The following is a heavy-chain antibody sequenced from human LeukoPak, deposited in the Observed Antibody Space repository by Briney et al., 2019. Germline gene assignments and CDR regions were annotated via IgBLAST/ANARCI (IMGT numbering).Heavy chain of an antibody. CDR1: GFTFSSYS. V-gene: IGHV3-48*04. Sequence: GGSLRLSCAASGFTFSSYSMNWVRQAPGKGLEGVSYISSSSSTIYYADFVKGRFTISRDNAKNSLYLQMNSLRAEDTAVYYCARDPRYCSSTSCYVSYYYYYYMDVWGKGTTVTVSS. J-gene: IGHJ6*03. CDR2: ISSSSSTI. D-gene: IGHD2-2*01. CDR3: ARDPRYCSSTSCYVSYYYYYYMDV.